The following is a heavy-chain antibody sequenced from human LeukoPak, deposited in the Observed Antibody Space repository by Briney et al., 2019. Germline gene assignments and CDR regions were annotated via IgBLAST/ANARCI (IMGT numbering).Heavy chain of an antibody. CDR3: VRDGGVSGYDLLDY. CDR2: INQDGSEE. D-gene: IGHD5-12*01. Sequence: PGGSLRLSCAASGFTFSTHAMSWVRQAPGKGLEWVAHINQDGSEEHYMDSVKARFIISRDNAKNSLSLQMDSLRAEDTAVYYCVRDGGVSGYDLLDYWGQGTLVTVSS. V-gene: IGHV3-7*01. J-gene: IGHJ4*02. CDR1: GFTFSTHA.